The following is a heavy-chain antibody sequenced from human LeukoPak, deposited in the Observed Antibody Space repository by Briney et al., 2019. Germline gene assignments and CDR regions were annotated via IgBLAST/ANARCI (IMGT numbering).Heavy chain of an antibody. D-gene: IGHD4-17*01. Sequence: PGGSLRLSCAASGFTFSSYGMHWVRQAPGKGLEWVAVISYDGSNKYYADSVKGRFTISRDNSKNTLYLQMNSLRAEGTAVYYCAKGYGDFYYYYGMDVWGQGTTVTVSS. V-gene: IGHV3-30*18. CDR1: GFTFSSYG. CDR2: ISYDGSNK. CDR3: AKGYGDFYYYYGMDV. J-gene: IGHJ6*02.